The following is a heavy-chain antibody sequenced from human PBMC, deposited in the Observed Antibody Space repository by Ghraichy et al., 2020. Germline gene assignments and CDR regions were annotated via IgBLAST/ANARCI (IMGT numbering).Heavy chain of an antibody. V-gene: IGHV1-18*04. CDR3: ASGLNLAHDAFDI. Sequence: ASVKVSCKASGYTFTSYGISWVRQAPGQGLEWMGWISAYNGNTNYAQKLQGRVTMTTDTSTSPAYMELRSLRSDDTAVYYWASGLNLAHDAFDIWGQGTMVTVSS. D-gene: IGHD3-10*01. CDR1: GYTFTSYG. CDR2: ISAYNGNT. J-gene: IGHJ3*02.